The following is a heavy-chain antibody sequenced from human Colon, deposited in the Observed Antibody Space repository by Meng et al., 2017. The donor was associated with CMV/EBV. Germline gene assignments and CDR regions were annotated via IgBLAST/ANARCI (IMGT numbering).Heavy chain of an antibody. CDR1: GNAFTSFA. J-gene: IGHJ4*02. CDR3: ARNPWFLMGHVDS. Sequence: KASGNAFTSFAMHWVSKAPGQRLEWMGWINVGNGNIKYSQKFQGRVTFTRDTSANTAYMELSSLRSEDTAVYYCARNPWFLMGHVDSWGQGTLVTVSS. CDR2: INVGNGNI. D-gene: IGHD3-22*01. V-gene: IGHV1-3*01.